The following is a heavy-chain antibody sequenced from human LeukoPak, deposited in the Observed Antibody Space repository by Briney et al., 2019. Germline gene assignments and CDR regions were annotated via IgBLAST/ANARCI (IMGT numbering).Heavy chain of an antibody. Sequence: PSQTLSLTCAVSGGSISSGGYSWSWIRQPPGKGLEWIGYIYHSGSTYYNPSLKSRVTISVDRSKNQFSLKLSSVTAADTAVYYCAREEHALIDYWGQGTLVTVSS. D-gene: IGHD1-26*01. CDR2: IYHSGST. CDR1: GGSISSGGYS. V-gene: IGHV4-30-2*01. J-gene: IGHJ4*02. CDR3: AREEHALIDY.